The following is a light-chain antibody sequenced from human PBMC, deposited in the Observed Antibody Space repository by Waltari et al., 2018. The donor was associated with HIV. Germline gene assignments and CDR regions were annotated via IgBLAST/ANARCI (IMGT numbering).Light chain of an antibody. J-gene: IGLJ2*01. V-gene: IGLV2-14*01. CDR1: SSDGGGDNE. CDR3: SSYTSSSTLV. CDR2: EVS. Sequence: QSALTQHASVSGSPGQSNTISCTGTSSDGGGDNEVSWDQQHPGKAPKLMIYEVSNRPSGVSNLFSGSKSGNTASLTISGLQAEDEADYYCSSYTSSSTLVFGGGTKLTVL.